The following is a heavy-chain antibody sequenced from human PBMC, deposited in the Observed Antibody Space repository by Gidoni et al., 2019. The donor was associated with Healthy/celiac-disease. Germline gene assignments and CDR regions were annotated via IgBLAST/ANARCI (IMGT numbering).Heavy chain of an antibody. J-gene: IGHJ6*02. V-gene: IGHV3-30-3*01. Sequence: QVQLVESGGGVVQPGRSLGLSCAASGFTFSSYAMHWIRQAPGKGLEWVAVISYDGSNKYYADSVKGRFTISRDNSKNTLYLQMNSLRAEDTAVYYCARDQGQYYYDRSEAPSYYYYYGMDVWGQGTTVTVSS. CDR3: ARDQGQYYYDRSEAPSYYYYYGMDV. D-gene: IGHD3-22*01. CDR2: ISYDGSNK. CDR1: GFTFSSYA.